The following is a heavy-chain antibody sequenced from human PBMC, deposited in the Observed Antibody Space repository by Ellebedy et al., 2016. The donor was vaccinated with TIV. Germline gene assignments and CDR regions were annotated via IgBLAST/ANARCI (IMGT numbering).Heavy chain of an antibody. CDR3: ARDLVGAAFDY. Sequence: SETLSLTCTVSGGSISSYYWSWIRQPPGKGLEWIGYIYYSGSTNYNPSLKSRVTISVDTSKNQFSLKLSSVTAADTAVYYCARDLVGAAFDYWGQGTLVTVSS. V-gene: IGHV4-59*01. J-gene: IGHJ4*02. D-gene: IGHD1-26*01. CDR2: IYYSGST. CDR1: GGSISSYY.